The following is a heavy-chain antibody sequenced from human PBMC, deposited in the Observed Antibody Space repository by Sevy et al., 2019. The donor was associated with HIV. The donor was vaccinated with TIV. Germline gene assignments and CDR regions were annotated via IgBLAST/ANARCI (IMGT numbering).Heavy chain of an antibody. CDR1: GFTFSDYY. V-gene: IGHV3-11*01. CDR3: ARAVMVMLDMDIGAFDI. D-gene: IGHD3-22*01. J-gene: IGHJ3*02. Sequence: GGSLRLSCAASGFTFSDYYMSWIRQAPGKGLEWVSYISSSGSTIYYADSVKGRFTISRDNAKNSLYLQMNSLRAEDTGVYYCARAVMVMLDMDIGAFDIWGQGTRVTVSS. CDR2: ISSSGSTI.